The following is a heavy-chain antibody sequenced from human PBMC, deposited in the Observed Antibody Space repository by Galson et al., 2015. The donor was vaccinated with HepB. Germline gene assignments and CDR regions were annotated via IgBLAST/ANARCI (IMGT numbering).Heavy chain of an antibody. Sequence: SLRLSCAASGFTFDDYAMHWVRQAPGKGLEWVSGISWNSGSIGYADSVKGRFTISRDNAKNSLYLQMNSLRAEDMALYYCAKDISAAGTSGYFDYWGQGTLVTVSS. CDR2: ISWNSGSI. CDR1: GFTFDDYA. V-gene: IGHV3-9*03. J-gene: IGHJ4*02. D-gene: IGHD6-13*01. CDR3: AKDISAAGTSGYFDY.